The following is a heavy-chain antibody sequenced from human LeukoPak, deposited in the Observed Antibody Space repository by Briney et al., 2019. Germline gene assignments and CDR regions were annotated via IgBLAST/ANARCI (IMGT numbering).Heavy chain of an antibody. V-gene: IGHV4-59*01. CDR2: IYYSGST. Sequence: LETLSLTCTVSRGSISSYYWSWIRQPPGKGLEWIGYIYYSGSTNYNPSLKSRVTISVDTSKNQFSLKLSSVTAADTAVYYCARWAVLRYFDWLGWFDPWGQGTLVTVSS. D-gene: IGHD3-9*01. CDR1: RGSISSYY. J-gene: IGHJ5*02. CDR3: ARWAVLRYFDWLGWFDP.